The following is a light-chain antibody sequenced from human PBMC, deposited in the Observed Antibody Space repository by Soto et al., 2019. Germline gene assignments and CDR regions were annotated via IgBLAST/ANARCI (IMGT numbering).Light chain of an antibody. CDR1: SSNIRAGYD. V-gene: IGLV1-40*01. J-gene: IGLJ1*01. Sequence: QSVLTQSPSVSGAPGQRVTISCTGSSSNIRAGYDVHWYQQLPGTAPKLLIYGNKNRPSGVPDRFSASKSGTSASLAIAGLQAEDEADYYCQSYDSSLSRVFGTGPKVTVL. CDR2: GNK. CDR3: QSYDSSLSRV.